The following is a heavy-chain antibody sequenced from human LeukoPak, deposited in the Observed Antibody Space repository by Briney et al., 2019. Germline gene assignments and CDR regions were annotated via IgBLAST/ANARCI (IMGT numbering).Heavy chain of an antibody. D-gene: IGHD3-22*01. J-gene: IGHJ2*01. CDR3: ARSRQHHYESSGNYKIFNWYFDL. CDR1: GFTFSSFE. Sequence: PGGSLRLSCAASGFTFSSFEMKWVRQAPGKGLEWVSYISSGGSTIYYADSVKGRFTISRDNAKNSLYLQMNSLRAEDTAVYYCARSRQHHYESSGNYKIFNWYFDLWGRGTLVTVSS. CDR2: ISSGGSTI. V-gene: IGHV3-48*03.